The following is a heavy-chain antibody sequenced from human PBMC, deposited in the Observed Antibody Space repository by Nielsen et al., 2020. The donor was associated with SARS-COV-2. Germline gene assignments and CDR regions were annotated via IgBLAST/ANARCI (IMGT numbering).Heavy chain of an antibody. D-gene: IGHD3-10*01. CDR2: INPDESKT. CDR3: AKDISRFGELFGY. Sequence: GESLKISCAASGFIFSNYRMHWVRQAPGKGLVWVSHINPDESKTTYADSVKGRFTISRDSSSSTLYLQMNSLRTEDTAMYYCAKDISRFGELFGYWGQGSLVSVSS. CDR1: GFIFSNYR. J-gene: IGHJ4*02. V-gene: IGHV3-74*03.